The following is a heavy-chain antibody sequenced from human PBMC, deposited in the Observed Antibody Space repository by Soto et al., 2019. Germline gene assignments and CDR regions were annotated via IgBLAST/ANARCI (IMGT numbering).Heavy chain of an antibody. V-gene: IGHV3-30-3*01. CDR2: ISYDGSNK. Sequence: GGSLRLSCAASGCSFSSYAMHWFRQAPSQGLEWVAVISYDGSNKYYADSVKGRFTNSSDNYKNTLYLQMNILRAEDTAVYYCARESAAQNFDYWGQGTLVTVSS. CDR3: ARESAAQNFDY. CDR1: GCSFSSYA. D-gene: IGHD6-25*01. J-gene: IGHJ4*02.